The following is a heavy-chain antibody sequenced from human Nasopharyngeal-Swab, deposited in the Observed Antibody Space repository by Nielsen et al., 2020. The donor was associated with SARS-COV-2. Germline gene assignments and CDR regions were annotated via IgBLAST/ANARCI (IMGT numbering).Heavy chain of an antibody. V-gene: IGHV3-48*03. Sequence: GGSLRLSCAASGFTFSSYEMNWVRQAPGKGLEWVSYISSSGSTIYYADSVKGRFTISRDNAENSLYLQMNSLRAEDTAVYYCARDYGDYERMQYYYYYGMDVWGQGTTVTVSS. CDR2: ISSSGSTI. CDR3: ARDYGDYERMQYYYYYGMDV. CDR1: GFTFSSYE. D-gene: IGHD4-17*01. J-gene: IGHJ6*02.